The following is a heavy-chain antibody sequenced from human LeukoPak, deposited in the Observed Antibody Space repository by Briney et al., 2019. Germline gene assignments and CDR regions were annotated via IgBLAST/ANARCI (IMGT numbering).Heavy chain of an antibody. CDR3: ARGTRYSSSWSPDFDY. J-gene: IGHJ4*02. CDR1: GGSISSYY. Sequence: SETLSLTCTVSGGSISSYYWSWIRQPPGKGLEWIGYIYYSGSTNYNPSLKSRVTISEDTSKNQVSLKLNSVTAADTAVYYCARGTRYSSSWSPDFDYWGQGTLVTVSS. V-gene: IGHV4-59*01. CDR2: IYYSGST. D-gene: IGHD6-13*01.